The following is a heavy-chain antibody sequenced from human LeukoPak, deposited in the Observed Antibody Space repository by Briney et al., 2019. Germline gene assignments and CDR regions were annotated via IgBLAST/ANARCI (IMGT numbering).Heavy chain of an antibody. CDR3: TTPAAGPRAEYSQY. V-gene: IGHV3-21*01. J-gene: IGHJ1*01. D-gene: IGHD6-13*01. CDR1: GFTFSRYS. CDR2: ISPDARYI. Sequence: GGSLRLSCAASGFTFSRYSMNWVRQAPGKGLEWVSSISPDARYIYYADSLKGRFTVSRDNAKNSLYLQMNSLAVEDTAVYYCTTPAAGPRAEYSQYWGQGTLVTVSP.